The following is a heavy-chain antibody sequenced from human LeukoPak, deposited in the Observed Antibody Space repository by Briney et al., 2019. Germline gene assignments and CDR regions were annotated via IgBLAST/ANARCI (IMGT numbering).Heavy chain of an antibody. CDR1: GSTVSSNY. J-gene: IGHJ4*02. D-gene: IGHD5-18*01. V-gene: IGHV3-53*01. Sequence: PGGSLRLSCAASGSTVSSNYMSWVRQAPGKGLEWVSVIYSGGSTYYADSVKGRFTISGDNSKNTLYLQMNSLRAEDTAVYYCARGGPGYDYFDYWGQGTLVTVSS. CDR2: IYSGGST. CDR3: ARGGPGYDYFDY.